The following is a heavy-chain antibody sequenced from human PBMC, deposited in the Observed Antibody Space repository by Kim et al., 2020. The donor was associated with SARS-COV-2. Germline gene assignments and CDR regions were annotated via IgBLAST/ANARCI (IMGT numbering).Heavy chain of an antibody. J-gene: IGHJ6*02. CDR1: GFTFSSYG. Sequence: GGSLRLSCAASGFTFSSYGMHWVRQAPGKGLEWVAVISYDGSNKYYADSVKGRFTISRDNSKNTLYLQMNSLRAEDTAVYYCVLARGALRYYYYGMDVWGQGTTVTVSS. CDR2: ISYDGSNK. V-gene: IGHV3-30*03. CDR3: VLARGALRYYYYGMDV. D-gene: IGHD6-6*01.